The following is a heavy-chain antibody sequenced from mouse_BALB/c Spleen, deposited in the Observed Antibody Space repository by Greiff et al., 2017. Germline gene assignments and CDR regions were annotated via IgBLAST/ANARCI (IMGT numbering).Heavy chain of an antibody. J-gene: IGHJ2*01. D-gene: IGHD2-1*01. CDR1: GYTFTSYW. CDR2: IAPGSGST. CDR3: ARGGYGNSLFDY. V-gene: IGHV1S41*01. Sequence: DLVKPGASVKLSCKASGYTFTSYWIYWIKQRPGQGLEWIGRIAPGSGSTYYNEMFKGKATLTVDTSSSTAYIQLSSLSSEDSAVYFCARGGYGNSLFDYWGQGTTLTVSS.